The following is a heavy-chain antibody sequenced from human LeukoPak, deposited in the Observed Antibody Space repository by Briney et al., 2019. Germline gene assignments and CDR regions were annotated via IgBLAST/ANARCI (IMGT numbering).Heavy chain of an antibody. J-gene: IGHJ5*02. CDR3: ARARIAAAGPRWFDP. D-gene: IGHD6-13*01. CDR1: GGSISGYY. CDR2: IYYSGST. V-gene: IGHV4-59*01. Sequence: SATLSLTCTVSGGSISGYYWSWIRQPPGKGLEWIGYIYYSGSTNYNPSLKSRVTISVDTSKNLFSLKLSSVTAADTAVYYCARARIAAAGPRWFDPWGQGTLVTVSS.